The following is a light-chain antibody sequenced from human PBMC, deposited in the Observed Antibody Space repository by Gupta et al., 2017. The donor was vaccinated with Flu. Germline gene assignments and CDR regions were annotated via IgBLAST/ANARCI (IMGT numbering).Light chain of an antibody. CDR1: SPKIGSNA. V-gene: IGLV1-44*01. J-gene: IGLJ3*02. Sequence: TISCAGSSPKIGSNAVNWYQQHPGTAPKLLIYSDDHRRSGVPDRFSGSKSGTSASLAISGLQAEDEADYYGAGWDESLNGRGVFGGGTKLTVL. CDR3: AGWDESLNGRGV. CDR2: SDD.